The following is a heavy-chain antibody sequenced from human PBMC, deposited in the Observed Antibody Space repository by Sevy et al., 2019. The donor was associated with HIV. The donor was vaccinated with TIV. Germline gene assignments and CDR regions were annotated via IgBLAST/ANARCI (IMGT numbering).Heavy chain of an antibody. CDR2: ISGSGDTT. CDR1: GFTFSSYA. D-gene: IGHD6-19*01. V-gene: IGHV3-23*01. J-gene: IGHJ4*02. Sequence: GGSLRLSCAASGFTFSSYAMSWVRQAPGKGLEWVSGISGSGDTTYYADSVKDRFTISSDNSMNTMYLQMNGLRADDAAVYYCATGIYNSGWYAPGYFDNWGQGTLVTVSS. CDR3: ATGIYNSGWYAPGYFDN.